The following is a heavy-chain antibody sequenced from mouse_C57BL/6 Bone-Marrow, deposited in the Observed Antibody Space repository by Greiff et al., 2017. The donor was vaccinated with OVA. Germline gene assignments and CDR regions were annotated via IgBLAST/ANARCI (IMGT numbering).Heavy chain of an antibody. V-gene: IGHV1-26*01. CDR3: ARGLGRRYFDY. J-gene: IGHJ2*01. CDR1: GYTFTDYY. Sequence: EVQLQQSGPELVKPGASVKISCKASGYTFTDYYMNWVKQSHGKSLEWIGDINPNNGGTSYNQKFKGKATLTVDKSSSTAYMELRSLTSEDSAVYDCARGLGRRYFDYWGQGTTLTVSS. CDR2: INPNNGGT. D-gene: IGHD4-1*01.